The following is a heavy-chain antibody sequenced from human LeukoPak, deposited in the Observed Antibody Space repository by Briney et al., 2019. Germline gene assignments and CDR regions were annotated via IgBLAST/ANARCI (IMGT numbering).Heavy chain of an antibody. Sequence: SETLSLTCTVSGGSISHYVWSWIRQSPGKGLEWIGYINDSGNTKYNPSLESRVTISMDTSKNQFSLNLYPVTAADTAAYYCARETSQKGAHYMDVWGKGTTVTISS. J-gene: IGHJ6*03. CDR3: ARETSQKGAHYMDV. D-gene: IGHD3-16*01. CDR1: GGSISHYV. V-gene: IGHV4-59*01. CDR2: INDSGNT.